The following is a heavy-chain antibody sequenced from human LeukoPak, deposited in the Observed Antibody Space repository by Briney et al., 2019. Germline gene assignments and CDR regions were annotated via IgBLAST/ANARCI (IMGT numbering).Heavy chain of an antibody. CDR2: ISGDGVSP. J-gene: IGHJ4*02. CDR1: GFTFNNYA. V-gene: IGHV3-23*01. Sequence: TGGSLRLSFAASGFTFNNYALTWVRQTPGKGLECVSAISGDGVSPYYADSVRGRFTISRDNSKNTLYLQMNSLRVEDTAVYFCARDPGAFPYFFDCWGQGTLVTVSS. D-gene: IGHD4/OR15-4a*01. CDR3: ARDPGAFPYFFDC.